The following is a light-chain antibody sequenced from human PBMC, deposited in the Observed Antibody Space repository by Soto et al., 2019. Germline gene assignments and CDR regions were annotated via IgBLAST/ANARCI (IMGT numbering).Light chain of an antibody. Sequence: DIQMTQSPSTLSASVGDRVTITCRASQSISSWLAWYQQKPGKAPQLLIYDASSLESGVPSRFSGSGSETEFTLTISSLEPEDFATYYCQQYNSYPYTFGQGTKLEIK. CDR2: DAS. CDR3: QQYNSYPYT. V-gene: IGKV1-5*01. J-gene: IGKJ2*01. CDR1: QSISSW.